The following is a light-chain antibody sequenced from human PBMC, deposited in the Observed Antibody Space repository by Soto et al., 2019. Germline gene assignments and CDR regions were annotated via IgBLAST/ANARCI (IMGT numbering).Light chain of an antibody. J-gene: IGKJ1*01. CDR2: AAS. V-gene: IGKV1-39*01. CDR1: QGISTY. CDR3: QQSNSITWT. Sequence: DIQMTQSPSSLSASVGDRVTITCRSSQGISTYLNWYQQKPGKAPKVLIYAASSLQSGVTSRFSGSGSETDFTLTISSLQPEDFATYYCQQSNSITWTFGQGTKVDIK.